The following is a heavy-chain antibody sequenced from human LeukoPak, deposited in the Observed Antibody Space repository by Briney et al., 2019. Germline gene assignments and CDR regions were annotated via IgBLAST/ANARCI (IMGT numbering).Heavy chain of an antibody. J-gene: IGHJ4*02. Sequence: GGSLRLSCAASGLTFSSYSMNWVRQAPGKGLEWVSSISSSSSYIYYADSVKGRFTISRDNAKNSLYLQMNSLRAEDTAVYYCARDLKAAAGTLDYWGQGTLVTVSS. CDR2: ISSSSSYI. D-gene: IGHD6-13*01. V-gene: IGHV3-21*01. CDR3: ARDLKAAAGTLDY. CDR1: GLTFSSYS.